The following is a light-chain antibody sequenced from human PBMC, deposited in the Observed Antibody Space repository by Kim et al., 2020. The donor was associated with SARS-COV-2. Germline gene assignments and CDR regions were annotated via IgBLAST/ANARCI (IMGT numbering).Light chain of an antibody. J-gene: IGKJ2*01. V-gene: IGKV3-11*01. CDR1: QSISRY. CDR3: QQRSNWYT. CDR2: DAS. Sequence: PGERATLSCRASQSISRYLAWYQQKPGQAPRLLIYDASNRATGIPARFSGSGSGTDFTLTISSLEPEDFAVYYCQQRSNWYTFGQGTKLEI.